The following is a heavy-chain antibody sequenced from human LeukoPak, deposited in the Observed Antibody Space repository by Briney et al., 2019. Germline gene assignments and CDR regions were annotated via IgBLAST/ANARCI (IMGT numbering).Heavy chain of an antibody. V-gene: IGHV4-38-2*02. Sequence: ASETLSLTCTVSGYSISSGYYWGWIRQPPGKGLEWIGSIYHSGSTYYNPSLKIRVTISVDTSKNQFSLKLSSVTAADTAVYYCARDYYDILTGYSSGNWFDPWGQGTLVTVSS. D-gene: IGHD3-9*01. CDR3: ARDYYDILTGYSSGNWFDP. CDR2: IYHSGST. J-gene: IGHJ5*02. CDR1: GYSISSGYY.